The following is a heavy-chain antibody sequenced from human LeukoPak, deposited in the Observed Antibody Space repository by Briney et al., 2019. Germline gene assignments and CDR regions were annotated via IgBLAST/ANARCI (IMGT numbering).Heavy chain of an antibody. Sequence: SETLSLTCAVYGGSFSGYYWSWIRQPPGKGLEWIGEINHSGSTNYNPSLKSRVTISVDTSKNQFSLKLSSVTAADTAVYYCAREGPIVVVTHDAFDIWGQGTMVTVSS. CDR3: AREGPIVVVTHDAFDI. CDR2: INHSGST. V-gene: IGHV4-34*01. CDR1: GGSFSGYY. D-gene: IGHD3-22*01. J-gene: IGHJ3*02.